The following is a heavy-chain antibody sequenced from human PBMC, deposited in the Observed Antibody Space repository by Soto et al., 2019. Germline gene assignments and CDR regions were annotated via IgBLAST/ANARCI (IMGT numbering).Heavy chain of an antibody. Sequence: QVPLVQSGAEVKKPGSSVKVSCKASGGTFSSYAISWVRQAPGQGLEWMGGIIPIFGTANYAQKFQGRVTITADESTSTAYMELSSLRSEDTAVYYCAREPTRLRFLEWFQNWFDPWGQGTLVTVSS. CDR2: IIPIFGTA. V-gene: IGHV1-69*01. CDR3: AREPTRLRFLEWFQNWFDP. CDR1: GGTFSSYA. J-gene: IGHJ5*02. D-gene: IGHD3-3*01.